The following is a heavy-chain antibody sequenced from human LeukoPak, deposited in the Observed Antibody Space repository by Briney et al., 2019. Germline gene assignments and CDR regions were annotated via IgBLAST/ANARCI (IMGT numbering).Heavy chain of an antibody. Sequence: SETLSLTCTVSGGSISSSSYYWGWIRQPPGKGLEWIGSIYYSGSTYYNPSLKSRVTISVDTSKNQFSLKLSSVTAADTAVYYCARCGKGRYYNWFDPWGQGTLVTVSS. CDR2: IYYSGST. D-gene: IGHD1-26*01. CDR3: ARCGKGRYYNWFDP. V-gene: IGHV4-39*07. J-gene: IGHJ5*02. CDR1: GGSISSSSYY.